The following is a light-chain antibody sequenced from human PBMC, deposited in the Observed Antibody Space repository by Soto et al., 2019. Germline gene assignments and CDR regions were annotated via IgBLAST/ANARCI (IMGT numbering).Light chain of an antibody. CDR3: QQYGSSPR. V-gene: IGKV3-20*01. J-gene: IGKJ4*01. CDR2: GAS. Sequence: ESVLTQSPGTLSLSPGEGATLSCRASQSVSSFLAWYQQKPGQAPRLLIYGASTRAPGIPDRFSGSGSGTDFTLTISRLEHEDFAVYYCQQYGSSPRFGGGTKVEIK. CDR1: QSVSSF.